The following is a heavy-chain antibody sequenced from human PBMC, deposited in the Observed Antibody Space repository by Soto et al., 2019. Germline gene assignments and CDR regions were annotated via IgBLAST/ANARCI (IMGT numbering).Heavy chain of an antibody. CDR3: VRDSGSIAAPSGYYYYGMDV. Sequence: ASETLSLTCTVSGGSISSGGYYWSWIRQHPGKGLEWIGYIYYSGSTYYNPSLKSRVTISVDTSKNQFSLKLSSVTAADTAVYYCVRDSGSIAAPSGYYYYGMDVWGQGTTVTVSS. CDR1: GGSISSGGYY. CDR2: IYYSGST. D-gene: IGHD6-6*01. J-gene: IGHJ6*02. V-gene: IGHV4-31*03.